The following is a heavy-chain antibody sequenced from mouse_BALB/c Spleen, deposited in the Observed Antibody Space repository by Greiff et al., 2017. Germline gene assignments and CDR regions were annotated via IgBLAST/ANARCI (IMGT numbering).Heavy chain of an antibody. V-gene: IGHV1-87*01. D-gene: IGHD1-2*01. Sequence: QVQLQQSGAELARPGASVKLSCKASGYTFTSYWMQWVKQRPGQGLEWIGAIYPGDGDTRYTQKFKGKATLTADKSSSTAYMKLSSLASEDSAVYYCARDGITTAPAWFAYWGQGTLVTVSA. CDR3: ARDGITTAPAWFAY. J-gene: IGHJ3*01. CDR2: IYPGDGDT. CDR1: GYTFTSYW.